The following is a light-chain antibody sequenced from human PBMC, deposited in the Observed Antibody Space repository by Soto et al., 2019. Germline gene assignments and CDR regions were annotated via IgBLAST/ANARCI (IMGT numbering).Light chain of an antibody. J-gene: IGLJ1*01. Sequence: QSALTQPDSVSGSPGQSITISCIGTSSDIGAYNYASWYQQHPGKAPKLIIYDVSNRPSGVSNRFSGSKSGYTASLTISGLQAEDEADYYCSSHSSTITRVFGTGTKVTVL. CDR3: SSHSSTITRV. CDR2: DVS. V-gene: IGLV2-14*03. CDR1: SSDIGAYNY.